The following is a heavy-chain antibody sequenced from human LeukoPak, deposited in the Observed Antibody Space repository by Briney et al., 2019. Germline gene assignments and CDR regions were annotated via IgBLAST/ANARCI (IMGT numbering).Heavy chain of an antibody. CDR3: AKAQLRYCGGGSCSEFDY. Sequence: GGSLRLPCAASGFTFSSYAMSWVRQAPGKGLEWVSAISGSGGSTYYADSVKGRFTISRDNSKNTLYLQMNSLRAGDTAVYYCAKAQLRYCGGGSCSEFDYWGQGTLVTVSS. J-gene: IGHJ4*02. CDR2: ISGSGGST. V-gene: IGHV3-23*01. CDR1: GFTFSSYA. D-gene: IGHD2-15*01.